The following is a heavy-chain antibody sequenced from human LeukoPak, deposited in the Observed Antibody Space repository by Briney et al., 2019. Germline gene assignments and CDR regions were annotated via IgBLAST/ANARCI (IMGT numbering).Heavy chain of an antibody. V-gene: IGHV4-61*02. J-gene: IGHJ5*02. CDR2: IYTSGST. CDR3: ARDLIKGARFDP. D-gene: IGHD3-16*01. Sequence: PSQTLSLTCTVSGGSISSGSYCWSWIRQPAGKGLEWIGRIYTSGSTNYNPSLKSRVTISVDTSKNQFSLKLSSVTAADTAVYYCARDLIKGARFDPWGQGTLVTVSS. CDR1: GGSISSGSYC.